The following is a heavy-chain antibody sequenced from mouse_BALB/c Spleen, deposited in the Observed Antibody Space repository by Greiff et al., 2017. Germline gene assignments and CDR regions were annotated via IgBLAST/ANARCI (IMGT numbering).Heavy chain of an antibody. J-gene: IGHJ4*01. V-gene: IGHV14-1*02. CDR1: GFNIKDYY. CDR2: IDPANGNT. Sequence: EVQLQQSGAELVRPGALVKLSCKASGFNIKDYYMHWVKQRPEQGLEWIGRIDPANGNTKYDPKFQGKATITADTSSNTAYLQLSSLTSEDTAVYYCARRGNYDAMDYWGQGTSVTVSS. D-gene: IGHD2-1*01. CDR3: ARRGNYDAMDY.